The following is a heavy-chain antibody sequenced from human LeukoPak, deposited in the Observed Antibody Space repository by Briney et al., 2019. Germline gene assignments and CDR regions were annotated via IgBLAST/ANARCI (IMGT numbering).Heavy chain of an antibody. CDR1: GGSISSSNW. D-gene: IGHD2-15*01. CDR2: IYHSGST. Sequence: SETLSLTCAVSGGSISSSNWWSWVRQPPGKGLEWIGEIYHSGSTNYNPSLKSRVTISVDKSKNQFSLKLSSVTAADTAVYYCARAKLHLVVYFDYWGQGTLVTVSS. V-gene: IGHV4-4*02. J-gene: IGHJ4*02. CDR3: ARAKLHLVVYFDY.